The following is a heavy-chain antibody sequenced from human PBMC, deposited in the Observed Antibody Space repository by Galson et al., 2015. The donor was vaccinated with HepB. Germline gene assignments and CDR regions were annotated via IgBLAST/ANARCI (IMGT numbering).Heavy chain of an antibody. CDR2: ITSSGSTI. V-gene: IGHV3-11*04. J-gene: IGHJ4*02. CDR1: GFMFSDYY. D-gene: IGHD6-19*01. Sequence: SLRLSCAASGFMFSDYYMNWIRQAPGKGPEWISYITSSGSTIYYADSVKGRFTVSRDNAKNSLYLQMNSLSAVDTAFYYCGRGGLRAVAGTKGDYWGQGTLVTVSS. CDR3: GRGGLRAVAGTKGDY.